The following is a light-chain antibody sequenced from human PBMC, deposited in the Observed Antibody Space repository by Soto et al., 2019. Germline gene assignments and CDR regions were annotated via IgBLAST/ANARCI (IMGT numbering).Light chain of an antibody. CDR1: SCDVVSYSH. CDR3: CSYALSSSYV. Sequence: QFALTQPASVSGSPGQSITISFPGTSCDVVSYSHVSWYQQHPGKAPRLIIYEGSKRPSGVSHRFSASRSDKTASLTISGLQAEDEAAYYCCSYALSSSYVFGTGTKVTGL. V-gene: IGLV2-23*01. J-gene: IGLJ1*01. CDR2: EGS.